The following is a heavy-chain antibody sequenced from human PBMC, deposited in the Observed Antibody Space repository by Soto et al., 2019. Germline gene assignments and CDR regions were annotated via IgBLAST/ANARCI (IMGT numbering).Heavy chain of an antibody. D-gene: IGHD2-21*02. CDR2: VYYSGST. J-gene: IGHJ4*02. V-gene: IGHV4-31*02. Sequence: WTWIRQHPGKGLEWIGSVYYSGSTNYNPSLKSRVTISVDTSKNQFSLKLSSVSAADTAVYYFARGAGGNFYFDYWGQGTL. CDR3: ARGAGGNFYFDY.